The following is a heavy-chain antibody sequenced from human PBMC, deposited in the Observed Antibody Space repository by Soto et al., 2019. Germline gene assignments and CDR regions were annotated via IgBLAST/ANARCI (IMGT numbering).Heavy chain of an antibody. Sequence: GGSLRLSCAASGNYWINWVRQAPGKGLVWVSRMNSDGSSTNHADSVKGRFTISRDNARNTLYLQMNSLRAEDTAVYYCVRDGYPAWVYGVDVWGQGTTVTVSS. D-gene: IGHD1-1*01. J-gene: IGHJ6*02. CDR3: VRDGYPAWVYGVDV. V-gene: IGHV3-74*01. CDR2: MNSDGSST. CDR1: GNYW.